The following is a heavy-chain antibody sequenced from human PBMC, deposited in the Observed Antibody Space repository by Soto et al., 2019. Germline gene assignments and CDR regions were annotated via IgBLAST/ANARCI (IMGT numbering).Heavy chain of an antibody. CDR1: GYTFTSYG. Sequence: GASVKVSCKASGYTFTSYGISWVRQAPGQGLEWMGWISAYNGNTNYAQKLQGRVTMTTDTSTSTAYMELSSLRSEDTAVYYCARDGRLFLPQNWFDPWGQGTLVTVSS. J-gene: IGHJ5*02. D-gene: IGHD3-10*01. V-gene: IGHV1-18*01. CDR2: ISAYNGNT. CDR3: ARDGRLFLPQNWFDP.